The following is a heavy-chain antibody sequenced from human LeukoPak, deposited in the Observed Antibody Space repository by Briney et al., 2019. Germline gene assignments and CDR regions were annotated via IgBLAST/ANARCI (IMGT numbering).Heavy chain of an antibody. V-gene: IGHV5-51*01. D-gene: IGHD3-3*01. CDR3: ARASALYDFWSGSQSVFDY. J-gene: IGHJ4*02. Sequence: GESLKISCKASGSTFTSYWIGWVRQLPGKGLEWMGIIHPSDSDTRYGPSFQGQVTISVDKSINTAYVQWTNLKASDTAMFYCARASALYDFWSGSQSVFDYWGQGTLVTVSS. CDR2: IHPSDSDT. CDR1: GSTFTSYW.